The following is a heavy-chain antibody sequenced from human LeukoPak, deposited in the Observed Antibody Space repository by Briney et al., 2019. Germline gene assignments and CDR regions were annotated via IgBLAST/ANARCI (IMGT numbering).Heavy chain of an antibody. J-gene: IGHJ5*02. Sequence: ASVKVSCKASGGTFKNYAISWVRQAPGQGLEWMGWMNPNSGNTGYAQKFQGRVTITRNTSISTAYMELSSLGSEDAAVYYCAREGIAARRGNWFDPWGQGTLVTVSS. V-gene: IGHV1-8*03. CDR1: GGTFKNYA. CDR3: AREGIAARRGNWFDP. CDR2: MNPNSGNT. D-gene: IGHD6-6*01.